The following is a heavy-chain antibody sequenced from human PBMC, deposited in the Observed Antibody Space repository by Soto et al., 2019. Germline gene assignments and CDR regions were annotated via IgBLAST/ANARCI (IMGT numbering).Heavy chain of an antibody. CDR2: ISYDGSNK. J-gene: IGHJ4*02. Sequence: QVQLVESGGGVVQPGRSLRLSCEASGFSLSTYGMHWVRQAPGKGLEWVAVISYDGSNKYHADSVKGRFTISRDNSRNTPYLQMNSLRLDDTAVYYCAKDAPRYSGFDFSQWGQGTLVTVSS. V-gene: IGHV3-30*18. CDR1: GFSLSTYG. D-gene: IGHD5-12*01. CDR3: AKDAPRYSGFDFSQ.